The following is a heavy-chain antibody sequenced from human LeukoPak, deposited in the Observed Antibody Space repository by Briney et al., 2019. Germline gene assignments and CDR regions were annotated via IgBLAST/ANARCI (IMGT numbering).Heavy chain of an antibody. V-gene: IGHV3-66*01. J-gene: IGHJ4*02. Sequence: GGSLRLSCAASGFTVSSNYMIWVRQASGKGLECVSVIYSDGTTYYADSVKGRFTISRDNSKNTLYLQMNSLRAEDSAVYYCARAPGYDFWSGANYFDYWGQGTLVTVSS. CDR3: ARAPGYDFWSGANYFDY. D-gene: IGHD3-3*01. CDR2: IYSDGTT. CDR1: GFTVSSNY.